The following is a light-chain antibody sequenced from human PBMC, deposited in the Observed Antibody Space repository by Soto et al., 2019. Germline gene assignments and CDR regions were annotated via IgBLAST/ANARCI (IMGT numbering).Light chain of an antibody. Sequence: QSALTQPASVSKSPGQSITISCTGTSSDVGGYKYVSWYQQHPGKAPKLMIYDVSNRPSGVSNRFSGSKSGNTASLTISGRQAEDEADYYCSSYTSSSTYVFGTGTKLTVL. J-gene: IGLJ1*01. CDR1: SSDVGGYKY. V-gene: IGLV2-14*01. CDR3: SSYTSSSTYV. CDR2: DVS.